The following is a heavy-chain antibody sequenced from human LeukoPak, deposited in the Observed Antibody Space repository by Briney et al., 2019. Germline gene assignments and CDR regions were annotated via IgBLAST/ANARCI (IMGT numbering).Heavy chain of an antibody. CDR2: INPNSGGT. CDR3: ARAYEVYTLAEYFQH. Sequence: EASVKVSCKASGYTFTSYYMHWVRQAPGQGLEWMGWINPNSGGTNYAQKFQGRVTMTRDTSISTAYLELSRLRSDDTAVYYCARAYEVYTLAEYFQHWGQGTLVTVSS. CDR1: GYTFTSYY. D-gene: IGHD2-2*02. J-gene: IGHJ1*01. V-gene: IGHV1-2*02.